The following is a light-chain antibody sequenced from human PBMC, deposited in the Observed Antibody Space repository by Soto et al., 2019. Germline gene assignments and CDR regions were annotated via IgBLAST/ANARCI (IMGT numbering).Light chain of an antibody. CDR3: QHYNSYSEA. CDR2: KAS. J-gene: IGKJ1*01. Sequence: DIQMPQSPSTLSASVGASVTITCRASQSISSWLAWYQQKPGKAPKLLIYKASSLERGVPSRFSGSGSGTEFTLTISSLQPDEFATYYCQHYNSYSEAVGQGTKVDIK. V-gene: IGKV1-5*03. CDR1: QSISSW.